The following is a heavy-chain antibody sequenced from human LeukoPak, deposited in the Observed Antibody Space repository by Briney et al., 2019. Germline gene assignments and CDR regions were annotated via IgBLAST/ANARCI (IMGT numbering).Heavy chain of an antibody. Sequence: GGSLRLSCTASGFTFGDYAMSWFRQAPGKGLEWVGFIRSKAYGGTTEYAASVKGRFTISRDDSKSIAYLQMNSLKTEDTAVYYCTRVVANLGYCRSTSCLFDYWGQGTLVTVSS. D-gene: IGHD2-2*01. V-gene: IGHV3-49*03. CDR3: TRVVANLGYCRSTSCLFDY. CDR1: GFTFGDYA. J-gene: IGHJ4*02. CDR2: IRSKAYGGTT.